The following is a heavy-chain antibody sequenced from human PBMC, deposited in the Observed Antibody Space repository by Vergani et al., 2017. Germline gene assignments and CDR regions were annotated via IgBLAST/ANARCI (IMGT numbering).Heavy chain of an antibody. V-gene: IGHV5-10-1*03. D-gene: IGHD2-2*01. CDR1: GYSFTSYW. CDR2: IDTSDSYT. Sequence: EVQLVQSGAEVKKPGESLRISCKGSGYSFTSYWISWVRQMPGKGLEWMGRIDTSDSYTNYSPSFQGHVTISADKYISTAYLQWSSLKASDTAMYYCARHALRGSSTSCYNWFDPWGQGTLVTVSS. CDR3: ARHALRGSSTSCYNWFDP. J-gene: IGHJ5*02.